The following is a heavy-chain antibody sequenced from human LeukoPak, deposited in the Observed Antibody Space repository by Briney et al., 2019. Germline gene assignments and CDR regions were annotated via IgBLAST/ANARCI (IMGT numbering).Heavy chain of an antibody. Sequence: GESLRLSCAASGFTFSSFWMSWVRQAPGKGLEWVSGISTSGGTTSYAESVKGRFTVSRDNPRNTLYMEMNSLRDEDTAVYYCAVMHRYYDGSGYWVQWGQGTLVTVSS. J-gene: IGHJ4*02. CDR1: GFTFSSFW. V-gene: IGHV3-23*01. CDR3: AVMHRYYDGSGYWVQ. D-gene: IGHD3-22*01. CDR2: ISTSGGTT.